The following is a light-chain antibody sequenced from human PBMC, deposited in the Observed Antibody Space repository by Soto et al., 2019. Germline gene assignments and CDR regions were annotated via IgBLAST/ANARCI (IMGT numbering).Light chain of an antibody. J-gene: IGKJ1*01. Sequence: EIVLTQSPGTLSLSPGERATLSCRASQSVSNNYLAWYQQKPGQAPRLLIYAASTRATGIPDRFSGSGSGTDFTLTIRRLEPEDFAVYYCHQYGSSPRTFGQGTKVDI. CDR2: AAS. CDR1: QSVSNNY. V-gene: IGKV3-20*01. CDR3: HQYGSSPRT.